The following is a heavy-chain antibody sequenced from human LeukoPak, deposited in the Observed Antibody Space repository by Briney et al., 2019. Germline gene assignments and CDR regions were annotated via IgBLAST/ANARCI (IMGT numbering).Heavy chain of an antibody. D-gene: IGHD7-27*01. CDR1: GGSISGFY. CDR3: ARLNTNWGFQVDH. J-gene: IGHJ4*02. V-gene: IGHV4-59*08. CDR2: IYYRGNT. Sequence: SETLSLTCTVSGGSISGFYWSWIRQPPEKGLEWIGYIYYRGNTNYNPSLNSRVTMSVDTSKNQLSLKLSSVTAADTAVYYCARLNTNWGFQVDHWGQGTLVTVSS.